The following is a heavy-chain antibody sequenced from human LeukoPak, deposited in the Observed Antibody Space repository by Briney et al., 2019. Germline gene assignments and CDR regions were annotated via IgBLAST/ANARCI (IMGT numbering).Heavy chain of an antibody. D-gene: IGHD6-13*01. CDR3: ARESIAAAADP. CDR2: IYYSGST. V-gene: IGHV4-30-4*08. Sequence: SETLSLTCTVSGGSINNSSSYWGWIRQPPGKGLEWIGYIYYSGSTYYNPSLKSRVTISVDTSKNQFSLKLSSVTAADTAVYYCARESIAAAADPWGQGTLVTVSS. CDR1: GGSINNSSSY. J-gene: IGHJ5*02.